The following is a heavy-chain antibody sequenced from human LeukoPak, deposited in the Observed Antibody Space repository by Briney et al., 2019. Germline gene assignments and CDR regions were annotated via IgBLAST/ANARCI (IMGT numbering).Heavy chain of an antibody. D-gene: IGHD3-22*01. CDR1: GFTLSSYS. CDR3: AREDYYYDSSGYGDY. CDR2: ISSSSSTI. Sequence: GGSLRLSCAASGFTLSSYSMNWVRQAPGKGLEWVSYISSSSSTIYYADSVKGRFTISRDNAKNSLYLQMNSLRAEDTAVYYCAREDYYYDSSGYGDYWGQGTLVTVSS. V-gene: IGHV3-48*04. J-gene: IGHJ4*02.